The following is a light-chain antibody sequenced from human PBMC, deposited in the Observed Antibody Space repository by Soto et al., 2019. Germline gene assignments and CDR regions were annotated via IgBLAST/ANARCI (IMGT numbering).Light chain of an antibody. Sequence: DIQMTQSPSSLSASVGDRVTITCRASQSITTFLNWYQQKPGKAPNLLIYATSSLQSGVPSRFSGSGSGTDFTLTIRSLQAEDFATYYCQQSYITLWTFGQGTKVEIK. V-gene: IGKV1-39*01. CDR3: QQSYITLWT. J-gene: IGKJ1*01. CDR1: QSITTF. CDR2: ATS.